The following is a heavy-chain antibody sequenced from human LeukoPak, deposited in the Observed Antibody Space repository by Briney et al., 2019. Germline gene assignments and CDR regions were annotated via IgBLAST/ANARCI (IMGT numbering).Heavy chain of an antibody. CDR2: ISSSGSTI. CDR3: ARVGSSGSILYFDY. Sequence: GGSLRLSCAASGFTFSDYYMSWIRQAPGKGLEWVSYISSSGSTIYYADSVKGRFTISRDNAKNLLYLQMNSLRAEDTAVYYCARVGSSGSILYFDYWGQGTLVTVSS. D-gene: IGHD6-19*01. V-gene: IGHV3-11*01. J-gene: IGHJ4*02. CDR1: GFTFSDYY.